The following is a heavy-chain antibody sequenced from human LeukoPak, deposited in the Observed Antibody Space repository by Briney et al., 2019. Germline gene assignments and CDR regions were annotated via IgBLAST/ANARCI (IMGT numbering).Heavy chain of an antibody. J-gene: IGHJ4*02. V-gene: IGHV3-64*01. Sequence: GGSLRLSCAASGFTFSSSAMHWVRQAPGKGLEYVSAISSTGGSTYYANSVKGRFTISRDNSKNTLYVQMNSLRTEDTAVYYCARVTSKYSSSSFDYWGQGTLVTVSS. CDR3: ARVTSKYSSSSFDY. D-gene: IGHD6-6*01. CDR1: GFTFSSSA. CDR2: ISSTGGST.